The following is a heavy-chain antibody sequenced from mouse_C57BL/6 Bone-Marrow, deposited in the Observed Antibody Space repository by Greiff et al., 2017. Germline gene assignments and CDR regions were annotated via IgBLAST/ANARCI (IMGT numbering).Heavy chain of an antibody. D-gene: IGHD1-1*01. CDR3: TRVGMARN. Sequence: VQLQQSGPVLVKPGASVKMSCKASGYTFTDSYMNWVKQSHGKSLEWIGVINPYYGGTSYNQKFKGKATLTVDKSSSTAYMELNSLTSADYAYEYCTRVGMARNWGQGTTRTVST. CDR1: GYTFTDSY. V-gene: IGHV1-19*01. J-gene: IGHJ2*01. CDR2: INPYYGGT.